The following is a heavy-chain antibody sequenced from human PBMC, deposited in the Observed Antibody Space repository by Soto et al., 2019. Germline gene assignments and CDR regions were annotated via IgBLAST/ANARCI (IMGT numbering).Heavy chain of an antibody. CDR3: ARGRGYCGGTNCYLDY. Sequence: EVQLVESGGGLVQPGGSLRLSCAASGFSFSSHSMKWVRQAPGKGLEWASYISSSGSTIYYADSVKGRFTISRDNAKNSLYLQMNSLSDDDTAVYYCARGRGYCGGTNCYLDYWGQGALVTVSS. CDR1: GFSFSSHS. D-gene: IGHD2-21*01. J-gene: IGHJ4*02. V-gene: IGHV3-48*02. CDR2: ISSSGSTI.